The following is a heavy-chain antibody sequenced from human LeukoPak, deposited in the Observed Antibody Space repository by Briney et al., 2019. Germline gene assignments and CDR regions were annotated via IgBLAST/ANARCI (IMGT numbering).Heavy chain of an antibody. J-gene: IGHJ6*03. V-gene: IGHV3-49*03. CDR3: TRLQVLQMRLLWFGELCMDV. CDR2: IRSKAYGGTT. Sequence: GGSLRLSCTASGFTFGDYAMSWFRQAPGKGLEWVGFIRSKAYGGTTEYAASVKGRFTISRDDSKSIAYLQMNSLKTEDTAVYYCTRLQVLQMRLLWFGELCMDVWGKGTTVTVSS. D-gene: IGHD3-10*01. CDR1: GFTFGDYA.